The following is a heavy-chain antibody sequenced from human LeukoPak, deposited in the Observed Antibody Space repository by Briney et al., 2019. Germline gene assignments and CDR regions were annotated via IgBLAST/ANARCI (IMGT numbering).Heavy chain of an antibody. J-gene: IGHJ6*03. Sequence: GGSPRLSCAASGLTFSSYAVSWVRQAPGKGPEWVSSISGSGGDTYYADSVKGRFTISRDNSKNTLYLQMNSLRAENTAVYYCAKAPATGEGYYFYYMDVWGKGTTVTVS. CDR3: AKAPATGEGYYFYYMDV. V-gene: IGHV3-23*01. CDR1: GLTFSSYA. CDR2: ISGSGGDT. D-gene: IGHD7-27*01.